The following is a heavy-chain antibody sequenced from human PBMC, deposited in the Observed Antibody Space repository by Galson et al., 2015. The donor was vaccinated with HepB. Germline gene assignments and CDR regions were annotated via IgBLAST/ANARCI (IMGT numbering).Heavy chain of an antibody. CDR1: GYTFTSYG. CDR3: ARDFITLVALEYGDKHFDY. J-gene: IGHJ4*02. D-gene: IGHD4-17*01. V-gene: IGHV1-18*01. CDR2: ISAYNGNT. Sequence: SVKVSCKASGYTFTSYGISWVRQAPGQGLEWMGWISAYNGNTNYAQKLQGRVTMSTDTSTSTAYMGLRSLRSDDTAVYYCARDFITLVALEYGDKHFDYWGQGTLVTVSS.